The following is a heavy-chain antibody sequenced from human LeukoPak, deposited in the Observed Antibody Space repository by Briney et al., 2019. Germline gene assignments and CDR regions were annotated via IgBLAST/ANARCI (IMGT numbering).Heavy chain of an antibody. CDR3: AKDSYNTPWYFDY. V-gene: IGHV3-9*01. J-gene: IGHJ4*02. D-gene: IGHD5-24*01. Sequence: GGSLRLSCAGSGFTFDDYAMHWVRQAPGKGLEWVSGIRWNRGSIGYADSVKGRFTISRDNAKNSLYLQMNSLRAEDTALYYCAKDSYNTPWYFDYWGQGTLVTVSS. CDR2: IRWNRGSI. CDR1: GFTFDDYA.